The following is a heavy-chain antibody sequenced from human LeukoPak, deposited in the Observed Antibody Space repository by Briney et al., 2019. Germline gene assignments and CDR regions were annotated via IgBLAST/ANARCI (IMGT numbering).Heavy chain of an antibody. V-gene: IGHV3-23*01. CDR3: ARDSPRPPTYYYDSSDF. CDR1: GFTFRTYA. J-gene: IGHJ4*02. D-gene: IGHD3-22*01. Sequence: GGSLRLSCAASGFTFRTYAMSWVRQAPGKGLEWVSAIIGNGRNTYYADSVKGRFTISRDNSKNTLYLQMNSLRVEDTAVYYCARDSPRPPTYYYDSSDFWGQGTLVTVSS. CDR2: IIGNGRNT.